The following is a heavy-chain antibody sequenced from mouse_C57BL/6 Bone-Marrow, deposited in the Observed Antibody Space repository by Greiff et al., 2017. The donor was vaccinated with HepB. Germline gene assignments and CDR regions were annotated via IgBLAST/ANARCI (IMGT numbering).Heavy chain of an antibody. D-gene: IGHD2-3*01. CDR3: ARDGYYYLDY. CDR1: GHSITSGYY. V-gene: IGHV3-6*01. CDR2: ISYDGSN. Sequence: EVQVVESGPGLVKPSQSLSLTCSVTGHSITSGYYWNWIRQFPGNKLEWMGYISYDGSNNYNPSLKNRISITRDTSKNQFFLKLNSVTTEDTATYYCARDGYYYLDYWGQGTTLTVSS. J-gene: IGHJ2*01.